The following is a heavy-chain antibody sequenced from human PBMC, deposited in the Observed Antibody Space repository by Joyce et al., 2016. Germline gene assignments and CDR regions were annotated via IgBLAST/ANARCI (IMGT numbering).Heavy chain of an antibody. CDR3: VRDGRGYKYAYGRFDH. CDR1: GFSFVFYA. D-gene: IGHD3-16*01. V-gene: IGHV3-30-3*01. J-gene: IGHJ4*02. Sequence: QVQLVESGGGVVQPGRSLRLSCAASGFSFVFYAIHWVRQAPGKGLEWVEVISSEGSNKHYADSVKGRFTISRDNSKNTLDLQMDGLGVDDTAVYYCVRDGRGYKYAYGRFDHWGQGTLVTVSS. CDR2: ISSEGSNK.